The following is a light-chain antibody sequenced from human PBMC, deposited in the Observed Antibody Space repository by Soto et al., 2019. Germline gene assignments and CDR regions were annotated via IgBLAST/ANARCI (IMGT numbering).Light chain of an antibody. J-gene: IGLJ1*01. CDR2: EVS. CDR3: CSYAGSSTSYV. V-gene: IGLV2-23*02. Sequence: QSALTQPASVSGSPGQSITISCTGTSSDVGSYNLVSCYQQHPGKAPKLMIYEVSKRPSGVSNRFSGSKSGNTASLTISGLQAEDEADYYCCSYAGSSTSYVFGTGTKLTVL. CDR1: SSDVGSYNL.